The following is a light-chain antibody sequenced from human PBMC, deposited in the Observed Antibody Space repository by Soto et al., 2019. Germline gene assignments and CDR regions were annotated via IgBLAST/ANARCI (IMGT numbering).Light chain of an antibody. J-gene: IGKJ4*01. V-gene: IGKV1-39*01. CDR3: QQANSSTLT. CDR1: QSISSY. Sequence: DMQMTQFPSSLSASVGDRVAITCGARQSISSYLNWYQQKQGKAPNLLIYATSSLQSGVPSRLRGSGYGTDFTLTISSLKNEDFATYYCQQANSSTLTFGGGTKVDIK. CDR2: ATS.